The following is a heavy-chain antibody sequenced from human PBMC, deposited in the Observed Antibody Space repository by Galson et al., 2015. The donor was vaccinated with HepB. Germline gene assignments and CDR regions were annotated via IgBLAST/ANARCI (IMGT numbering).Heavy chain of an antibody. J-gene: IGHJ4*02. CDR1: GFTFNIYA. V-gene: IGHV3-23*01. CDR2: DTGSPGTT. CDR3: ATTIISSHSWGH. Sequence: SLRLSCAASGFTFNIYAMTWVRQAPGKGLEWVSGDTGSPGTTYSADSAKGRFTVSRDNSKNTLYLHMNSLRAEDTAVYYCATTIISSHSWGHWGQGTLVTVSS. D-gene: IGHD4/OR15-4a*01.